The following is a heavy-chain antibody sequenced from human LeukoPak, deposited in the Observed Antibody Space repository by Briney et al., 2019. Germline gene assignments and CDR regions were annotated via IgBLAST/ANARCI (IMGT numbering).Heavy chain of an antibody. D-gene: IGHD6-19*01. CDR3: ATAGSGIAVAGQQNWFDP. CDR1: GYTLTELS. V-gene: IGHV1-24*01. Sequence: ASVKVSCKVSGYTLTELSMHWVRQAPGKGLEWMGGFDPEDGETIYAQKFQGRVTMAEDTSTDTAYMELSSLRSEDTAVYYCATAGSGIAVAGQQNWFDPWGQGTLVTVSS. J-gene: IGHJ5*02. CDR2: FDPEDGET.